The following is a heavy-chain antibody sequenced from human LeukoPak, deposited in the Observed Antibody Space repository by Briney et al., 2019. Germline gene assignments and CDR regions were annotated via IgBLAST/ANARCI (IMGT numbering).Heavy chain of an antibody. CDR2: IKSKTDGGTT. Sequence: RPGGSLRLSCAASGFTFSSYSMNWVRQAPGKGLEWVGRIKSKTDGGTTDYAAPVKGRFTISRDDSKNTLYLQMNSLKTEDTAVYYCTQYTYGFFKYWGQGILVSVSS. CDR3: TQYTYGFFKY. CDR1: GFTFSSYS. V-gene: IGHV3-15*01. J-gene: IGHJ4*02. D-gene: IGHD5-18*01.